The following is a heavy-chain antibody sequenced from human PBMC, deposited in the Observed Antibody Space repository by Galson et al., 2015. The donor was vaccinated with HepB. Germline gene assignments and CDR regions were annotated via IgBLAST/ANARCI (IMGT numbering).Heavy chain of an antibody. CDR1: GYTFTSYG. CDR3: ARDQAGNSLFDY. D-gene: IGHD4-23*01. V-gene: IGHV1-18*01. CDR2: ISAYNGNT. J-gene: IGHJ4*02. Sequence: SVKVSCKASGYTFTSYGISWVRQAPGQGLEWMGWISAYNGNTNYAQKLQGRVTMTTDTSTSTAYMELRSLRSDDTAVYYRARDQAGNSLFDYWGQGTLVTVSS.